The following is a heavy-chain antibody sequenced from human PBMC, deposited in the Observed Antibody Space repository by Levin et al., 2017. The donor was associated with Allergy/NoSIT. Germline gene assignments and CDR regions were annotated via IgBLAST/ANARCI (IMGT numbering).Heavy chain of an antibody. J-gene: IGHJ4*02. CDR2: ISTSSSYI. V-gene: IGHV3-21*01. D-gene: IGHD6-6*01. CDR1: GFTFSSNG. CDR3: VRLGGKGPARWVNDY. Sequence: KAGGSLRLSCAASGFTFSSNGMNWVRQAPGKGLEWVSFISTSSSYIYYADSVKGRFTISRDNAENSVYLQMNSLRAEDTGVYYCVRLGGKGPARWVNDYWGQGTLVTVSS.